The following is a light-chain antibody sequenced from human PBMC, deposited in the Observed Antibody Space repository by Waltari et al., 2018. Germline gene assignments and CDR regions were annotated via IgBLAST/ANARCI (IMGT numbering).Light chain of an antibody. CDR3: QQSYSTPSLT. J-gene: IGKJ4*01. CDR1: QSISSY. CDR2: AAS. V-gene: IGKV1-39*01. Sequence: DIQMTQSPSSLSASVGDRVTITCRASQSISSYLNWYQQKPGKAPKLLIYAASSLQSGVPSRFSGSGSGTDFTLTISSLQPEDFATYYFQQSYSTPSLTFCGGTKVEIK.